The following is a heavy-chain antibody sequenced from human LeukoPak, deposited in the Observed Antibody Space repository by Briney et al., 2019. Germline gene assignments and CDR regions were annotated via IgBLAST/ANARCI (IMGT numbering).Heavy chain of an antibody. V-gene: IGHV1-2*06. Sequence: ASVKVSCKASGYTFTGYYMHWVRQAPGQGLEWMGRINPNSGGTNYAQKFQGRVTMTRDTSIGTAYMELSGLRSDDTAVYYCARGYYDSSGYLIDYWGQGTLVTVSS. D-gene: IGHD3-22*01. CDR3: ARGYYDSSGYLIDY. J-gene: IGHJ4*02. CDR2: INPNSGGT. CDR1: GYTFTGYY.